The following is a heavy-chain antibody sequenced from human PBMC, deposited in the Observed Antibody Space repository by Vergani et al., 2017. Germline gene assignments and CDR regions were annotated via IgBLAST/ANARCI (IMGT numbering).Heavy chain of an antibody. CDR1: GFTFSSYS. V-gene: IGHV3-21*01. CDR3: ARDVTDDYGDHDAFDI. Sequence: EVQLVESGGGLVKPGGSLRLSCAASGFTFSSYSMNWVRQAPGKGLEWVSSISSSSSYIYYADSVKGRFTISRDNAKNSLYLQMNSLRAEDTAVYYCARDVTDDYGDHDAFDIWGQGTMVTVSS. J-gene: IGHJ3*02. D-gene: IGHD4-17*01. CDR2: ISSSSSYI.